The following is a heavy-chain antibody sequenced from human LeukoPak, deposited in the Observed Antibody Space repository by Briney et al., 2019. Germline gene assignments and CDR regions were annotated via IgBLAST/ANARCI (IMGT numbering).Heavy chain of an antibody. V-gene: IGHV4-39*01. CDR1: GGSISSSSYY. J-gene: IGHJ4*02. CDR3: ARHYDLLTGYYFDY. Sequence: SETLSLTCTVSGGSISSSSYYWAWIRQPPGKGLEWIGSIYYTGSTYYNPSLKSRVTISVDTSKNQFSLKLSSVTAADTAVYYCARHYDLLTGYYFDYWGQGTLVTVSS. CDR2: IYYTGST. D-gene: IGHD3-9*01.